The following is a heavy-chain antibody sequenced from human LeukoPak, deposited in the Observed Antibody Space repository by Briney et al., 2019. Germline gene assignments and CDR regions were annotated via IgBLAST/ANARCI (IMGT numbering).Heavy chain of an antibody. CDR1: GYTFTSFD. CDR3: ARGISSGWKTPSAADYYYYYGMDV. Sequence: GASVKVSCKASGYTFTSFDINWVRQATGQGLEWMGWMNPNSGNTGYEQKFQGRVTMTRNTSISTAYMELSSLRSEDTAVYYCARGISSGWKTPSAADYYYYYGMDVWGQGTTVTVSS. V-gene: IGHV1-8*01. J-gene: IGHJ6*02. CDR2: MNPNSGNT. D-gene: IGHD6-19*01.